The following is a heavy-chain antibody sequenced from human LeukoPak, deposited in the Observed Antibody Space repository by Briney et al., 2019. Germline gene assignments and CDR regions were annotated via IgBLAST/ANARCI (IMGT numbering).Heavy chain of an antibody. CDR2: ISTGSTYK. V-gene: IGHV3-21*01. CDR3: ARGKPLIAASVDWFDP. D-gene: IGHD6-13*01. CDR1: GFTFSSYS. J-gene: IGHJ5*02. Sequence: GGSLRLSCAASGFTFSSYSVNWVRQAPGKGLEWVSSISTGSTYKYYADSVRGRFTISRDNAKNSLYLQMNSLRAEDTAVYYCARGKPLIAASVDWFDPWGQGTLVTVSS.